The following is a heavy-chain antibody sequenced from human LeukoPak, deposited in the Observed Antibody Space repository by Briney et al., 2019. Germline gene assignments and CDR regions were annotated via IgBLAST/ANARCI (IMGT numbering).Heavy chain of an antibody. Sequence: PSETLSLTCTVSGGSISSGGYYWSWIRQHPGKGLEWIGYIYYSGSTYYNPSLKSRVTISVDTSKNQFSLKLSSVTAADTAVYYCVQNIPGAIEHWGQGTLVTVSS. CDR2: IYYSGST. CDR1: GGSISSGGYY. J-gene: IGHJ1*01. CDR3: VQNIPGAIEH. V-gene: IGHV4-31*03. D-gene: IGHD1-7*01.